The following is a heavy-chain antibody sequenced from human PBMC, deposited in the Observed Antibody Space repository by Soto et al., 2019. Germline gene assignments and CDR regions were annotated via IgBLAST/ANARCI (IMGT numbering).Heavy chain of an antibody. CDR3: AKDPAMRSTIFGVDPFDY. D-gene: IGHD3-3*01. V-gene: IGHV3-23*01. Sequence: EVQLLESGGGLVQPGGSLRLSCAASGFTFSSYAMSWVRQAPGKGLEWVSAISGSGGSTYYADSVKGRFTISRDNSKNTLYLQMNSLRAEDTAVYYCAKDPAMRSTIFGVDPFDYWGQGTLVTVSS. CDR2: ISGSGGST. CDR1: GFTFSSYA. J-gene: IGHJ4*02.